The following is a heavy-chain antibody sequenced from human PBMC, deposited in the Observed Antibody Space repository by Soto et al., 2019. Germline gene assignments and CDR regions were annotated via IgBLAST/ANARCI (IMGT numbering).Heavy chain of an antibody. D-gene: IGHD4-17*01. V-gene: IGHV4-59*01. CDR2: IYYSGNT. CDR3: ARIYGDYDDFFDY. CDR1: GGSMSSYY. Sequence: SETLSLTCTVSGGSMSSYYWSWIRQPPGKGLEWIGYIYYSGNTNYNPSLKGRVTISVDTSQNQFSLKLSSVTAADTAVYYCARIYGDYDDFFDYWGQGTMVTVSS. J-gene: IGHJ4*02.